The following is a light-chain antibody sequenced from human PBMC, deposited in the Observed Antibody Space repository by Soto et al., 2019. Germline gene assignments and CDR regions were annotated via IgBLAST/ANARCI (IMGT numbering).Light chain of an antibody. J-gene: IGKJ5*01. CDR3: HQLNNYPIT. CDR1: QGIRND. Sequence: AIQSTQGPSSLSASVGDRVTITCRASQGIRNDLGWYQQKPGKAPKLLIYAASSLQSGVPSRFSGSGSGTDFTLTISSLLPEDFATYYCHQLNNYPITCGQGTRLEIK. CDR2: AAS. V-gene: IGKV1-6*01.